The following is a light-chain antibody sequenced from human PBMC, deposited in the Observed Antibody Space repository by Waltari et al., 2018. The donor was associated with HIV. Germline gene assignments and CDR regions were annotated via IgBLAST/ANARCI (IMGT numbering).Light chain of an antibody. CDR3: QVWDGSGGHVV. V-gene: IGLV3-21*02. J-gene: IGLJ2*01. CDR2: DDS. Sequence: SYVLTQPPSVSVAPGQTARITCGGSNIGSKSVHWYQQKPGQAPVLVVYDDSDRPSGIPERFSGSNSGNTVTLTSSRVEAGDEADYYCQVWDGSGGHVVFGGGTMLTVL. CDR1: NIGSKS.